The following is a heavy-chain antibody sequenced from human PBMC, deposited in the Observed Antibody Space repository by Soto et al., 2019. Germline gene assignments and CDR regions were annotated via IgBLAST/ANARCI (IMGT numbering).Heavy chain of an antibody. CDR1: GFIFSTYG. Sequence: QVQLVESGGGVVQPGRSLRLSCAASGFIFSTYGMHWVRQAPGKGLVWVAVIWYDGSNKYYADSVKGRFTISRDNSKNMLYLQMNSLRAEDTAMYYCARAVGPFDYWGQGTLVTVSS. D-gene: IGHD1-26*01. J-gene: IGHJ4*02. V-gene: IGHV3-33*01. CDR3: ARAVGPFDY. CDR2: IWYDGSNK.